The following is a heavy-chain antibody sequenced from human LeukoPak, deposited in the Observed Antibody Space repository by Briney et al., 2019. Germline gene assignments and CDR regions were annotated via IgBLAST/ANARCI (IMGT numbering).Heavy chain of an antibody. V-gene: IGHV3-30*02. J-gene: IGHJ4*02. CDR1: GFTFNSYA. Sequence: PGGSLRLSCEASGFTFNSYAMHWVRQVPGKGLQWVAFIRYDGSDKYYADSVKGRFTISRDNSKNTLYLQLNSLIPDDMAVYYCARGYGKNYLNYWGQGTLVTAST. CDR2: IRYDGSDK. CDR3: ARGYGKNYLNY. D-gene: IGHD5-18*01.